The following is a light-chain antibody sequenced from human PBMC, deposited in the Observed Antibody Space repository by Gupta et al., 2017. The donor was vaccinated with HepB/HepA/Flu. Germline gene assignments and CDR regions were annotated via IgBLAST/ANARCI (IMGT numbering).Light chain of an antibody. CDR3: HQDKTYPWT. V-gene: IGKV1-5*03. CDR2: KAS. Sequence: DIQMTQSPSTLSASVGDRVTITCRASQSISSWLAWYQQKPGKAPKLLIYKASSLVSGVPSRYSGSGSGAEFTLTISSMQRDDFTTYYSHQDKTYPWTLGEGTKVEIK. CDR1: QSISSW. J-gene: IGKJ1*01.